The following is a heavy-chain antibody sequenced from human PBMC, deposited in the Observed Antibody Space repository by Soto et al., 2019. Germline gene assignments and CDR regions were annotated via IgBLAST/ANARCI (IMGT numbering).Heavy chain of an antibody. Sequence: SETLSLTCTVSGGSISSYYWSWIRQPPGKGLEWIGYIYYSGSTNYNPSLKSRVTISVDTSKNQFSLKLSSVTAADTAVYYCARGGAGAYYYYYYMDVWGKGTTVTVSS. J-gene: IGHJ6*03. V-gene: IGHV4-59*01. CDR3: ARGGAGAYYYYYYMDV. CDR1: GGSISSYY. D-gene: IGHD1-26*01. CDR2: IYYSGST.